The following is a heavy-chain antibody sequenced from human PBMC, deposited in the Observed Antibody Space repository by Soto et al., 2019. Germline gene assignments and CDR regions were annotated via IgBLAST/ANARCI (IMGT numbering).Heavy chain of an antibody. CDR1: GGSISSYD. V-gene: IGHV4-59*01. Sequence: SETLSLTCTVSGGSISSYDWSWIRQPPGKGLEWIGYIYYSGSTNYNPSLKSRVTISVDTSKNQFSLKLSSVTAADTAVYYCAGSLPGMAYYYYGMDVWGQGTTVTVSS. CDR2: IYYSGST. D-gene: IGHD2-2*01. J-gene: IGHJ6*02. CDR3: AGSLPGMAYYYYGMDV.